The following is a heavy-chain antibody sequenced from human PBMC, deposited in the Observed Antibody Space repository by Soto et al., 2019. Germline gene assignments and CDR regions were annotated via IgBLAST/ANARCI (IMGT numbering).Heavy chain of an antibody. CDR2: VYFSGNT. CDR1: GGSLSSHY. CDR3: GSVRPSGYVLS. V-gene: IGHV4-59*11. D-gene: IGHD6-25*01. Sequence: PSETLSLTCTVSGGSLSSHYWTWIRQSPGKGLEWIGYVYFSGNTNYNPSLKSRVTIPIDTSKNQFSLRLASVTAADTAFYYCGSVRPSGYVLSWGQGTLVTVSS. J-gene: IGHJ5*02.